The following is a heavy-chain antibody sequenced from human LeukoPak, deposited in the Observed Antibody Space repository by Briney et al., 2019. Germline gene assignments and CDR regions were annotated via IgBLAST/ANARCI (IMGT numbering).Heavy chain of an antibody. Sequence: SETLSLTCTVSGASISGPSWNWIRQPPRKGLEWIGRIYYSGATNYNPSLKGRVTMSIDTSKNQFSLKLSSVTAADTAVYYCARRPVEMAAIREDNWPDPWGQGTLVTVSS. J-gene: IGHJ5*02. CDR2: IYYSGAT. V-gene: IGHV4-59*08. CDR3: ARRPVEMAAIREDNWPDP. D-gene: IGHD5-24*01. CDR1: GASISGPS.